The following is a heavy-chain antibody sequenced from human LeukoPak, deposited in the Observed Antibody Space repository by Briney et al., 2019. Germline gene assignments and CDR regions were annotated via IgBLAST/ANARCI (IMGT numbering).Heavy chain of an antibody. D-gene: IGHD4-17*01. Sequence: SETLSLTCAVYGGSFSGYFWSWVRQSPGKGLEWIGEINHGRNANYNPSLKSRVSISVDTSNKQLSLNMTSVTAADTAVYYCARSPLHSGDYRFDLWGQGTLVTVSS. CDR2: INHGRNA. J-gene: IGHJ4*02. V-gene: IGHV4-34*01. CDR1: GGSFSGYF. CDR3: ARSPLHSGDYRFDL.